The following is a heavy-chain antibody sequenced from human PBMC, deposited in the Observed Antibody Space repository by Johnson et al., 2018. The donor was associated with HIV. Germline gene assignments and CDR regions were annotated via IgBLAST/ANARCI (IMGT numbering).Heavy chain of an antibody. J-gene: IGHJ3*02. Sequence: VQLVESGGGVVQPGRSLRLSCAASGFTFSTYGMSWVRQAPGKGLEWVSAISGSGGSKYYADSVKGRFTISRDNSKNTLYLQMNSLRAEDTAIYYCVKGMDSSSWYAFDIWGQGTMVTVSS. D-gene: IGHD6-13*01. CDR2: ISGSGGSK. CDR3: VKGMDSSSWYAFDI. CDR1: GFTFSTYG. V-gene: IGHV3-23*04.